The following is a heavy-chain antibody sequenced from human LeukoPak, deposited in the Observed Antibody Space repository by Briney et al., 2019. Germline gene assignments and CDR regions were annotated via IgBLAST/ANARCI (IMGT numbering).Heavy chain of an antibody. CDR2: ISGSGGST. J-gene: IGHJ4*02. CDR3: AKDRRSITMVRGVPFDY. Sequence: GGSLRLSCAASGFTFSSYGMSWVRQAPGKGLEWVSAISGSGGSTYYADSVKGRFTISRDNSKNTLYLQMNSLRAEDTAVYYCAKDRRSITMVRGVPFDYWGQGTLVTVSS. D-gene: IGHD3-10*01. CDR1: GFTFSSYG. V-gene: IGHV3-23*01.